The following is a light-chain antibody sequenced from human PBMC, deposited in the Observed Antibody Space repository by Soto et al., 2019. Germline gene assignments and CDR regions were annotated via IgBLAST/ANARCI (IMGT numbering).Light chain of an antibody. Sequence: EIVMTQSPATLSVSPGARAPLSCRASQSVSSNLVWYQQKPGQAPRLLIYGASTRATGIPARFSGSGSGTDFTLTISSLEPEDFAVYYCQQRSNWLTFGGGTKVDIK. CDR2: GAS. CDR1: QSVSSN. V-gene: IGKV3-11*01. J-gene: IGKJ4*01. CDR3: QQRSNWLT.